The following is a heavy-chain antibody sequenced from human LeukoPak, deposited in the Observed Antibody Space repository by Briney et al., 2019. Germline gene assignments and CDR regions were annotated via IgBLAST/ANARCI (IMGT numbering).Heavy chain of an antibody. D-gene: IGHD5-12*01. CDR3: ARLPRATARIAVEYYFDY. V-gene: IGHV4-39*07. J-gene: IGHJ4*02. CDR1: GGSISSSSYY. Sequence: SETLSLTCTVSGGSISSSSYYWGWIRQPPGKGLEWIGSIYYSGSTYYNPSLKSRVTISVDTSKNQFSLNLSSVTAADTAVYYCARLPRATARIAVEYYFDYWGQGTLVTVSS. CDR2: IYYSGST.